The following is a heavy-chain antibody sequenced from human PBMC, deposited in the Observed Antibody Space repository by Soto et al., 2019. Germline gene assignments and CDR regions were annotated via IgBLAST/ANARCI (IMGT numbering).Heavy chain of an antibody. Sequence: QVQLVESGGGVVQPGRSLRLSCAASGFTFSSYAMHWVRQAPGKGLEWVAVISYDGSNKYYADSVKGRFTISRDNSKNTLYLQMNSLRAEDTAVYYCARGKEGIGVVTTAGQLEDWGQGTLVTVSS. CDR2: ISYDGSNK. D-gene: IGHD3-22*01. CDR3: ARGKEGIGVVTTAGQLED. V-gene: IGHV3-30-3*01. J-gene: IGHJ4*02. CDR1: GFTFSSYA.